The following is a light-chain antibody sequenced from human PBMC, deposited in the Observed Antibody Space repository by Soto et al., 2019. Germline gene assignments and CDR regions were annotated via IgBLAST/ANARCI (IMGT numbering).Light chain of an antibody. CDR1: QSISSY. Sequence: DIQMTQSPSSLSASVGDRVTITCRARQSISSYLNWYQQKPGKAPKLLIYAASSLQSGVPSRFSGSGSGTDFTLTISSLQPEDFATYYCQQRGAFGQGTRLEIK. V-gene: IGKV1-39*01. J-gene: IGKJ5*01. CDR2: AAS. CDR3: QQRGA.